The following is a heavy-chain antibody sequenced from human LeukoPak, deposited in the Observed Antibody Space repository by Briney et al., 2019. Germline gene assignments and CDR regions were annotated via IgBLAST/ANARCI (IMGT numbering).Heavy chain of an antibody. Sequence: GGSLRLSCAASGFTFSNYGMHWVRQAPGKGLEWVAFIRYDGSEKYFAESVKSRFTISRDNSKDMLHLQMNSLRAEDTAVYYCAKGRGSSGYIYFDYWGQGTLVTVSS. J-gene: IGHJ4*02. V-gene: IGHV3-30*02. CDR2: IRYDGSEK. CDR3: AKGRGSSGYIYFDY. D-gene: IGHD6-19*01. CDR1: GFTFSNYG.